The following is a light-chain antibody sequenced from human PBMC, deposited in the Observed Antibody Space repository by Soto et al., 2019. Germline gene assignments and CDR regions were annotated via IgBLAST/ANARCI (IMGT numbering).Light chain of an antibody. CDR1: QSVGRSF. J-gene: IGKJ1*01. Sequence: EMELTQSPGTLSLSPGETATLTCRASQSVGRSFSAGFQHKPGRAPGLLLSGAPIRPSGIPERCSSSASTAFIPPSSSRQEQEDVAEYCRQHYGSPQTFGQGTKVDI. CDR3: QHYGSPQT. CDR2: GAP. V-gene: IGKV3-20*01.